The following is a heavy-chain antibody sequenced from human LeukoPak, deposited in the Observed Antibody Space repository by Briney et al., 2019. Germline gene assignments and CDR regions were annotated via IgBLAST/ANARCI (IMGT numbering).Heavy chain of an antibody. CDR3: PKARNSEIWPGQQMGLAP. Sequence: SETLSLTCAVSGGSISSGGYSWSWIRQPPGKGLEWIGEINHSGSTNYNPSLKSRVTISVDTSKNQFSLKLSSVTAADTAVYYWPKARNSEIWPGQQMGLAPWGKETLVPV. D-gene: IGHD1-1*01. V-gene: IGHV4-39*07. J-gene: IGHJ5*02. CDR1: GGSISSGGYS. CDR2: INHSGST.